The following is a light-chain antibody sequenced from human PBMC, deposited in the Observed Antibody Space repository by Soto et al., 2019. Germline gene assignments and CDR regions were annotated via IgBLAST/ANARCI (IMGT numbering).Light chain of an antibody. CDR3: QHYNSFPIT. CDR2: DAS. V-gene: IGKV1-33*01. Sequence: DIQMTQSPSSLSASLGDRVTITCQASQDIRYYLNWYQQKKGQAPKIXIYDASQLETGVPSRFSGSGSGTDFTFTINSLQPEDIGTYYCQHYNSFPITFGQGTRLEIK. J-gene: IGKJ5*01. CDR1: QDIRYY.